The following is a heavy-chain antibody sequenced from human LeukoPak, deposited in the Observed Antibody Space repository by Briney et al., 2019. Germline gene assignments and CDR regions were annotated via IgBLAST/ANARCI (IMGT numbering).Heavy chain of an antibody. CDR3: ARKPRRRITIFGVVIRNWFDP. Sequence: PGGSLRLSCAASGFTFSSYWMSWVRQAPGKGLEWVANIKRDGSEKYYVDSVKGRFTVSRDNAKNSLYLQMNSLRAEDTAVYYCARKPRRRITIFGVVIRNWFDPWGQGTLVTVSS. J-gene: IGHJ5*02. CDR2: IKRDGSEK. CDR1: GFTFSSYW. D-gene: IGHD3-3*01. V-gene: IGHV3-7*01.